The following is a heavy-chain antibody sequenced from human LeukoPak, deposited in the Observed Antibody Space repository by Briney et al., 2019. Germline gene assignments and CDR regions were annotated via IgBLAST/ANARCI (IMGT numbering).Heavy chain of an antibody. V-gene: IGHV3-23*01. CDR2: ISGSGART. CDR3: AKGTVTLAGDDAFDV. CDR1: GFTFSNYA. D-gene: IGHD6-19*01. Sequence: GGSPRLSCTASGFTFSNYAMNWVRQAPGKGLEWVSGISGSGARTYFAVSVKGRFTVSRDNSRNTQYLQMNILRAEDTAVYYCAKGTVTLAGDDAFDVWGQGTMVTVSS. J-gene: IGHJ3*01.